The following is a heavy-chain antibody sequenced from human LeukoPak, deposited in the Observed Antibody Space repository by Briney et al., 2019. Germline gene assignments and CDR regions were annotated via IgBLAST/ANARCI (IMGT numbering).Heavy chain of an antibody. V-gene: IGHV4-34*01. CDR2: INHSGST. Sequence: SETLSLTCAVYGGSFSGYYWSWIRQPPGKGLEWIGEINHSGSTNYNPSLKSRVTISVDTSKNQFSLKLSSVTAADTAVYYCARVDQTFGYWGQGTLVTVSS. CDR1: GGSFSGYY. J-gene: IGHJ4*02. CDR3: ARVDQTFGY.